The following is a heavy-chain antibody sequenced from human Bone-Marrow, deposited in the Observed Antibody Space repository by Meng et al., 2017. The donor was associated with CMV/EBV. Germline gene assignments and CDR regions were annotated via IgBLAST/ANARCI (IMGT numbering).Heavy chain of an antibody. J-gene: IGHJ5*02. CDR2: ISAYNGNT. CDR1: YTLTSES. CDR3: ARGPLKLYGSRSWFDP. V-gene: IGHV1-18*01. Sequence: YTLTSESISWVRQAPGEGREWMGWISAYNGNTSYAQKLQGRVTMTTDTSTSTAYMELRSLRSDDTAVYYCARGPLKLYGSRSWFDPWGQGTLVTVSS. D-gene: IGHD6-13*01.